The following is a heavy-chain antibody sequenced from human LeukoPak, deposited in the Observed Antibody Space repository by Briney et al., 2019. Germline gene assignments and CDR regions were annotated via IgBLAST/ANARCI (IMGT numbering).Heavy chain of an antibody. CDR2: IRYDGSNK. CDR3: AKQQLRYFDWSSQFDY. CDR1: GFTFSSYG. J-gene: IGHJ4*02. V-gene: IGHV3-30*02. Sequence: PGGSLRLSCAASGFTFSSYGMHWVRQAPGKGLEWVAFIRYDGSNKYYADSVKGRFTISRDNSKNTLYLQMNSLRAEDTAVYCCAKQQLRYFDWSSQFDYWGQGTLVTVSS. D-gene: IGHD3-9*01.